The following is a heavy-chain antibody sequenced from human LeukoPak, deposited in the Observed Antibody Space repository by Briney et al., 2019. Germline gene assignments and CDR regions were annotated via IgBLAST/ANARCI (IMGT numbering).Heavy chain of an antibody. J-gene: IGHJ4*02. CDR2: ISYDGSNK. Sequence: GGSLRLSCAASGFTFSSYGMHWVRQAPGKGLEGVAVISYDGSNKYYADSVKGRFTISRDNSKNTLYLQMNSLRAEDTAVYYCAKESGDYSVDYWGQGTLVTVSS. D-gene: IGHD7-27*01. V-gene: IGHV3-30*18. CDR3: AKESGDYSVDY. CDR1: GFTFSSYG.